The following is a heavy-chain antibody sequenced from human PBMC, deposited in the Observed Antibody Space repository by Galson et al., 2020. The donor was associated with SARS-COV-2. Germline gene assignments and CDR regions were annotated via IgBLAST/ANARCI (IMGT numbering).Heavy chain of an antibody. Sequence: SETLPLPCTASGGPIRSYYWRWIRQPPGKGLEWLGYIYYSGSPNYNPALTRRVTIPADTSKNQFSLKLSSVTAADTAVYYCARAAQTYYDFWSGYYNAPHFDYWGQGTLVAVSS. D-gene: IGHD3-3*01. CDR3: ARAAQTYYDFWSGYYNAPHFDY. CDR1: GGPIRSYY. J-gene: IGHJ4*02. CDR2: IYYSGSP. V-gene: IGHV4-59*01.